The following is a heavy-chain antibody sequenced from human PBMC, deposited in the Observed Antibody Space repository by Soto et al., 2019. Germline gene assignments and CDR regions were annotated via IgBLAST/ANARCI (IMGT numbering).Heavy chain of an antibody. Sequence: VGPLRLSCAASGFTCSTYAMSWVLQPPGKGLEWVSIVSDGGSDAFYADSVKGRFAISRDNSKNTLYLQMNSLTAEDTAVYYCAKHFVNGEVDYWGQGTPVTVSS. J-gene: IGHJ4*02. V-gene: IGHV3-23*01. CDR3: AKHFVNGEVDY. CDR1: GFTCSTYA. CDR2: VSDGGSDA. D-gene: IGHD3-10*01.